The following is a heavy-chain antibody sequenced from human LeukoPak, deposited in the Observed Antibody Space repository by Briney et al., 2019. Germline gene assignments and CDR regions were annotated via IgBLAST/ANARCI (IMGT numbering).Heavy chain of an antibody. CDR2: IYTSGST. D-gene: IGHD3-10*01. J-gene: IGHJ4*02. CDR1: GGSISSYY. V-gene: IGHV4-4*07. CDR3: AASDLLNYYGSGSYYTDY. Sequence: SETLSLTCTVSGGSISSYYWSWIRQPAGKGLEWIGRIYTSGSTNYNPSLKSRVTMSVDTSKNQLSLKLSSVTAADTAVYYCAASDLLNYYGSGSYYTDYWGQGTLVTVSS.